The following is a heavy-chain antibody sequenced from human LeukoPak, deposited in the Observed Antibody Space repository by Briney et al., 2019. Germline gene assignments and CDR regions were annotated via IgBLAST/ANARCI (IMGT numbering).Heavy chain of an antibody. CDR1: SSYA. V-gene: IGHV3-23*01. J-gene: IGHJ4*02. Sequence: GGSLRLSCAAFSSYAMSWVRQAPRKGLEWVSTISGSGGTTYYADSVKGRFTISRDNSNNTLYLQMNSLRAEDTAVYYCARGKSGSYSYWGQGTLVTVSS. CDR3: ARGKSGSYSY. D-gene: IGHD1-26*01. CDR2: ISGSGGTT.